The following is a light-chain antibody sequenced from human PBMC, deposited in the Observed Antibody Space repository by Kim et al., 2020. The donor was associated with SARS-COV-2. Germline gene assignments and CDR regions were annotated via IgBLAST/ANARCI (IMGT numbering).Light chain of an antibody. V-gene: IGLV3-9*01. Sequence: SYELTQPLSVSVALGQTATIPCGGNNIESKNVHWYHQRPGQAPVLVMYRDSKRPSGIPERLSGSNSGNTATLTISRVEAGDEGDYYCQVWDSSTVVFGGG. CDR3: QVWDSSTVV. CDR1: NIESKN. J-gene: IGLJ2*01. CDR2: RDS.